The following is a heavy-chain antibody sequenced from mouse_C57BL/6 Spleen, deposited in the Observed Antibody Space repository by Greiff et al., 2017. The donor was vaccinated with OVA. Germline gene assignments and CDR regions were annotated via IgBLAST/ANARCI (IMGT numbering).Heavy chain of an antibody. Sequence: LQESGPELVKPGASVKISCKASGYAFSSSWMNWVKQRPGKGLEWIGRIYPGDGDTNYNGKFKGKATLTADKSSSTAYMQLSSLTSEDSAVYFCARDDYYGSRWFAYWGQGTLVTVSA. CDR1: GYAFSSSW. D-gene: IGHD1-1*01. CDR3: ARDDYYGSRWFAY. J-gene: IGHJ3*01. V-gene: IGHV1-82*01. CDR2: IYPGDGDT.